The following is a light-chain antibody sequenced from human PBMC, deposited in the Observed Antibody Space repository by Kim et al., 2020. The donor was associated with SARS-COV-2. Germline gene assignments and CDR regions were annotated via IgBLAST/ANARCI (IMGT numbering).Light chain of an antibody. Sequence: GKTVTISCTRSSGSIDDNYVQWYQPRPGGVPTTVIYADDQRPSGVSDRFSGSIDNSSNSASLTISGLRTEDEADYYCQSYNRDNVLFGGGTQLTVL. CDR2: ADD. CDR1: SGSIDDNY. CDR3: QSYNRDNVL. J-gene: IGLJ2*01. V-gene: IGLV6-57*03.